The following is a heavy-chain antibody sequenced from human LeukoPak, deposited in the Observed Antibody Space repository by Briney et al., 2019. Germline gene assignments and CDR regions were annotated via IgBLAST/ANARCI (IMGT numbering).Heavy chain of an antibody. CDR1: GSTFTVFD. CDR2: FEPEDGET. Sequence: ASVKLCCYVSGSTFTVFDISWMRQAQGQGLELMGGFEPEDGETIYAQKVQGRVTMTEDTSTDTAYMELSKLRSEDTAVYYSATSSSNCGGDCYSFDYWGQGTLVTVSS. CDR3: ATSSSNCGGDCYSFDY. V-gene: IGHV1-24*01. J-gene: IGHJ4*02. D-gene: IGHD2-21*02.